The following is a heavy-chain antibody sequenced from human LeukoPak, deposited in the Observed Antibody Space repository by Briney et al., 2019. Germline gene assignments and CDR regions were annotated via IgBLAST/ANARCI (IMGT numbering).Heavy chain of an antibody. Sequence: PSETLSLTCTVSGYSISSGYYWGWIRQPPGKGVEWIGSIYQSGSTYYNPSLKSRVTISVDTSKNQFSLKLSSVTAADTAVYSFARDPLYCSSTSCYLPFDYWGQGTLVTVSS. CDR3: ARDPLYCSSTSCYLPFDY. CDR2: IYQSGST. J-gene: IGHJ4*02. CDR1: GYSISSGYY. V-gene: IGHV4-38-2*02. D-gene: IGHD2-2*01.